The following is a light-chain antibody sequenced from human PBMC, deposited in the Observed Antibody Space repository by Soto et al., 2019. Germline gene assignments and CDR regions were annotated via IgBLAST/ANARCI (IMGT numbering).Light chain of an antibody. V-gene: IGKV2-30*02. CDR1: QSLVHSDGIAY. Sequence: DVVMTQSPLSLPVTFGQRASISCRSNQSLVHSDGIAYFSWFQQRPGRSPRRLIYKVSNRDSGVPARFSGSGSGTDCARKSSRVEAEDVGVYDCMQGTHWPITVGQGTRLEIK. CDR3: MQGTHWPIT. CDR2: KVS. J-gene: IGKJ5*01.